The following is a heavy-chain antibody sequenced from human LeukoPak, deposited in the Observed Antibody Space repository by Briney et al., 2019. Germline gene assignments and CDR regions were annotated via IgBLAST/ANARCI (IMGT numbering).Heavy chain of an antibody. CDR1: GASVSSIGYS. V-gene: IGHV4-30-2*01. D-gene: IGHD5-18*01. CDR3: ASRGYSYGTTGYFDY. CDR2: IYQSGST. J-gene: IGHJ4*02. Sequence: PSETLSLTCGVSGASVSSIGYSWSWIRQPPGRGLEWIGYIYQSGSTSYNPSLQSRVTISIDRSKNQFSLNLSSVTAADTAVYYCASRGYSYGTTGYFDYWGQGTLVTVSS.